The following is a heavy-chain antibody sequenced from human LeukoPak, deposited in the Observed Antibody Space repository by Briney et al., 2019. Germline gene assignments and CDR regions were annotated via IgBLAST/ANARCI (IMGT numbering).Heavy chain of an antibody. Sequence: GASVKVSCKASGYTFFSYGISWVRQAPGQGLEWMGGIIPIFGTANYAQKFQGRVTITADESTSTAYMELSSLRSEDTAVYYCARDLGITIFGVVTPGPMDVWGQGTTVTVSS. CDR1: GYTFFSYG. D-gene: IGHD3-3*01. CDR2: IIPIFGTA. V-gene: IGHV1-69*13. J-gene: IGHJ6*02. CDR3: ARDLGITIFGVVTPGPMDV.